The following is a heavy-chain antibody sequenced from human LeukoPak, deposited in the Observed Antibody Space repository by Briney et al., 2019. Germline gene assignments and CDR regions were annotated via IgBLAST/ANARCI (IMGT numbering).Heavy chain of an antibody. J-gene: IGHJ5*02. CDR2: RKQDGSEK. V-gene: IGHV3-7*01. CDR3: ASGRFGDYVGNWFDP. D-gene: IGHD4-17*01. CDR1: GFTFSSFW. Sequence: GGSVSLSCAASGFTFSSFWLVWLRQAPGKGLEGGANRKQDGSEKYYVDSVTGRFTISRDNAKNSLHLQMNNLRAEDTAVYYCASGRFGDYVGNWFDPWRQGTLVTVSS.